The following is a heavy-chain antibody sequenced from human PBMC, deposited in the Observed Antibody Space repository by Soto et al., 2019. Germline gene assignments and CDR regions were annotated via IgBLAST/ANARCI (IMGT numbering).Heavy chain of an antibody. J-gene: IGHJ6*02. D-gene: IGHD6-19*01. Sequence: PGGSLRLSCAASGFTFSSYAMHWVRQAPGKGLEWVAVISYDGSNKYYADSVKGRFTISRDNSKNTLYLQMNSLRAEDTAVYYCAKDLKRYSSGWSSYYYYGMDVWGQGTTVTVSS. CDR3: AKDLKRYSSGWSSYYYYGMDV. V-gene: IGHV3-30-3*01. CDR1: GFTFSSYA. CDR2: ISYDGSNK.